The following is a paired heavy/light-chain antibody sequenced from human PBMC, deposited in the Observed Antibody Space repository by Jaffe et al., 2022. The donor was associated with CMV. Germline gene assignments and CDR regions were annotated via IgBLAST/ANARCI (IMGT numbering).Heavy chain of an antibody. CDR2: ISSRGDTI. Sequence: EVQLVESGGGLVQPGGSLRLSCAASGFSLSSYEMKWVRQAPGKGLQWVSYISSRGDTIYYADSVKGRFTISRDNAKNSLYLQMNSLRAEDTAVYYCARDQGDVAYCGGDCYPHGSDIWGQGTMVTVS. CDR1: GFSLSSYE. D-gene: IGHD2-21*02. V-gene: IGHV3-48*03. J-gene: IGHJ3*02. CDR3: ARDQGDVAYCGGDCYPHGSDI.
Light chain of an antibody. CDR1: QSVLYSSSSNNKNY. CDR3: QQYYTIPQT. V-gene: IGKV4-1*01. CDR2: WAS. Sequence: DIVMTQSPDSLAVSLGERATITCKSSQSVLYSSSSNNKNYLAWYQQKPGLPPKLLIYWASTRESGVPDRFSGSGSGTDFALTISSLQAEDVAVYYCQQYYTIPQTFGQGTKVEIK. J-gene: IGKJ1*01.